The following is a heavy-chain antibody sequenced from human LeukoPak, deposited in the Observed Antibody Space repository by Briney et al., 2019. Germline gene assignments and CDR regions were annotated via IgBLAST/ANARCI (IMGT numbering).Heavy chain of an antibody. CDR1: GFTFSSYV. D-gene: IGHD1-14*01. CDR3: AKAKSSLTTGGDAFDI. CDR2: ISGSGGST. J-gene: IGHJ3*02. V-gene: IGHV3-23*01. Sequence: PGGSLRLSCAASGFTFSSYVMSWVRQAPGKGLEWDSSISGSGGSTHYADSVKGRFTISRDNSKNTLYLQMNSLRAEDTAVYYCAKAKSSLTTGGDAFDIWGQGTMVTVSS.